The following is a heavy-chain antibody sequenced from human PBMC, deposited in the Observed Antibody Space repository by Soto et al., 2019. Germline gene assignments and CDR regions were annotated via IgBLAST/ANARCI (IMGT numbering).Heavy chain of an antibody. CDR1: GYTFTGYY. Sequence: ASVEVSCKASGYTFTGYYMHWVRQAPGQGLEWMGWINPNSGGTNYAQKFQGWVTMTRDTSISTAYMELSRLRSDDTAVYYCARVAVAGTRTSAFDIWGHGTMVTVSS. D-gene: IGHD6-19*01. CDR3: ARVAVAGTRTSAFDI. CDR2: INPNSGGT. V-gene: IGHV1-2*04. J-gene: IGHJ3*02.